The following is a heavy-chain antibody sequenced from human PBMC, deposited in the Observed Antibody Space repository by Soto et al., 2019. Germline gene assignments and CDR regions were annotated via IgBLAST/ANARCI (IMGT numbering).Heavy chain of an antibody. Sequence: SETLSLTCAVCDGSFTGFHWTWIRRPPGKGLEWIGEIKHSGSTNYNPSLTRRVTISVDTSKNQFSLKRNSATAADTAVYYCARGVPFGHYSMDVWGQGTTVTVS. D-gene: IGHD3-3*01. V-gene: IGHV4-34*01. CDR1: DGSFTGFH. J-gene: IGHJ6*02. CDR3: ARGVPFGHYSMDV. CDR2: IKHSGST.